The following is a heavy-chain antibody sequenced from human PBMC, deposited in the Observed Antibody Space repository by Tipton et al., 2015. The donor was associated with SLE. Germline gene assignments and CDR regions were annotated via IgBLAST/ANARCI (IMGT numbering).Heavy chain of an antibody. CDR2: IYTSGST. CDR3: ARDRKSGGSCYSDY. D-gene: IGHD2-15*01. V-gene: IGHV4-61*09. J-gene: IGHJ4*02. CDR1: GGSISSGSYY. Sequence: TLSLTCTVSGGSISSGSYYWGWIRQPAGKGLEWIGYIYTSGSTNYNPSLKSRVTISVGTSKNQFSLKLSSVTAADTAVYYCARDRKSGGSCYSDYWGQGTLVTVSS.